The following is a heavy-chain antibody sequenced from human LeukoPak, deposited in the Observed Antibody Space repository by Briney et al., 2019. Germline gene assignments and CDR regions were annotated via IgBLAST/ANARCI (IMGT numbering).Heavy chain of an antibody. CDR2: IDTNTGNP. CDR3: ARGYDSSGYFSD. D-gene: IGHD3-22*01. V-gene: IGHV7-4-1*02. Sequence: AASVTVSCTASGYTFSSNAINWVRQAPGQGLEWMVWIDTNTGNPTYAQGFTGQFVFSLDTSVSTAYLQISSLKAEDTAEYFCARGYDSSGYFSDWGQGTLVTVSS. CDR1: GYTFSSNA. J-gene: IGHJ4*02.